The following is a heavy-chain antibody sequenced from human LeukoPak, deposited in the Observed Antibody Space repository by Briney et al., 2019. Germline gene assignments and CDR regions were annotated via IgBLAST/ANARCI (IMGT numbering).Heavy chain of an antibody. CDR3: AREGSIDDSSGYYYGFDY. J-gene: IGHJ4*02. V-gene: IGHV4-31*03. CDR1: GGSISSGGYY. D-gene: IGHD3-22*01. Sequence: SETLSLTCTVSGGSISSGGYYWSWIRQHPGKGLEWIGYIYYSGSTYYNPSLKSRVTISVDTSKNQFSLKLSSVTAADTAVYYCAREGSIDDSSGYYYGFDYWGQGTLVTVSS. CDR2: IYYSGST.